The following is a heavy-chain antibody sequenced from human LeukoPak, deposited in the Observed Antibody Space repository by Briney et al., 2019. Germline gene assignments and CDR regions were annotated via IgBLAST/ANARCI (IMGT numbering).Heavy chain of an antibody. V-gene: IGHV3-30-3*01. Sequence: GGSLRLPCAASGFTFSSYAMHWVRQAPGKGLEWVAVISYDGSNKYYADSVKGRFTISRDNSKNTLYLQMNSLRAEDTAVYYCALGYCSSTSCYSFDYWGQGTLVTVSS. CDR1: GFTFSSYA. J-gene: IGHJ4*02. CDR2: ISYDGSNK. CDR3: ALGYCSSTSCYSFDY. D-gene: IGHD2-2*01.